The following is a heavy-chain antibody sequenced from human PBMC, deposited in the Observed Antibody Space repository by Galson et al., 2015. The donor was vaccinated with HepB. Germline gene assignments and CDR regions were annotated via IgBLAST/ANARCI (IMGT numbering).Heavy chain of an antibody. Sequence: QSGAEVKKPGESLKISCKGSGYSFTSYWISWVRQMPGKGLEWMGRIDPSDSYTNYSPSFQGHVTISADKSISTAYLQWSSLKASDTAMYYCASTISNQYYYGSGSPSLPGMDVWGQGTTVTVSS. CDR2: IDPSDSYT. CDR1: GYSFTSYW. J-gene: IGHJ6*02. V-gene: IGHV5-10-1*01. CDR3: ASTISNQYYYGSGSPSLPGMDV. D-gene: IGHD3-10*01.